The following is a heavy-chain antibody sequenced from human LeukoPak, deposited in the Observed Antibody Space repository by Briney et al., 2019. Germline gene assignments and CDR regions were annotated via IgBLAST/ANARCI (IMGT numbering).Heavy chain of an antibody. V-gene: IGHV4-39*01. Sequence: AETLCLTSTVSGGSISSSSYYWGWIRQPPGKGLEWIGIIYYSGSTYYNPSLKSRLTISVDTSKNQFSLKLSSVTATDTAVSYCARRGFCSSTSCYEYWFDPWGQRTLVTVSS. CDR3: ARRGFCSSTSCYEYWFDP. J-gene: IGHJ5*02. D-gene: IGHD2-2*01. CDR2: IYYSGST. CDR1: GGSISSSSYY.